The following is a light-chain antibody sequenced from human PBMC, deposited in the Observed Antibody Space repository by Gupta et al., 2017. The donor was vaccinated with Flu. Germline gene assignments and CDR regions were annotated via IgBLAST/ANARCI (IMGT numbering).Light chain of an antibody. CDR3: QVWDNDSDHVV. CDR1: DIVSKS. CDR2: DDK. J-gene: IGLJ2*01. V-gene: IGLV3-21*02. Sequence: SYVLTQAPSVSVAPGQTARITCGGNDIVSKSVHWYQQRPGQVPVLVVHDDKDRPSGIPERFSGSNSGNMATLIISRVEGEDEADYFCQVWDNDSDHVVFGGGTKLSVL.